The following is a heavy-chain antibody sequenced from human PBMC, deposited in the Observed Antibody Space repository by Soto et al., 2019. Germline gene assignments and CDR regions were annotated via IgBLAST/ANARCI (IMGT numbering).Heavy chain of an antibody. CDR3: AKDTYYHDSSGYYVFEY. Sequence: GGSLRLACAASGFTFSSYGMHWVRQAPGKGLEWVAVISYDGSNKYYADSVKGRFTISRDNSKNTVYLQMNSLRAEDTAVYYCAKDTYYHDSSGYYVFEYWGQGTLVTVSS. CDR1: GFTFSSYG. D-gene: IGHD3-22*01. V-gene: IGHV3-30*18. J-gene: IGHJ4*02. CDR2: ISYDGSNK.